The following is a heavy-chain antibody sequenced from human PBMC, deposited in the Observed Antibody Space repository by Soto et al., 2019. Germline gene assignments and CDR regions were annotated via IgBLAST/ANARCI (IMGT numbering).Heavy chain of an antibody. Sequence: SETLSLTRTVSGGSISSSSYYWGWIRQPPGKGLEWIGSIFYSGSTYYNPSLKSRVTISVDTSKNQFSLKLSSVTAADTAVYYCAREAEYYYDSSGYWDWYFDLWGRGTLVTVS. J-gene: IGHJ2*01. CDR1: GGSISSSSYY. V-gene: IGHV4-39*02. CDR3: AREAEYYYDSSGYWDWYFDL. D-gene: IGHD3-22*01. CDR2: IFYSGST.